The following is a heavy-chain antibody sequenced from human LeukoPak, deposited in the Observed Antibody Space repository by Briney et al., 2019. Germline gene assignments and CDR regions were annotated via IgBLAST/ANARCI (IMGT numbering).Heavy chain of an antibody. CDR2: INGDGSST. J-gene: IGHJ4*02. D-gene: IGHD5-24*01. CDR3: ASPRYSYGVPTDY. V-gene: IGHV3-74*01. CDR1: GFTFSSYW. Sequence: GGSLRLSCAASGFTFSSYWMHWVRQAPGKGLVWVSRINGDGSSTSYADSVKGRFTISRDSAKNTLYLQMNSLRAEDTAVYYCASPRYSYGVPTDYWGQGTLVTVSS.